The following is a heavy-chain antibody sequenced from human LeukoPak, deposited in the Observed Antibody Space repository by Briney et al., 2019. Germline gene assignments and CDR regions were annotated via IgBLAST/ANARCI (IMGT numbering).Heavy chain of an antibody. CDR1: GGSLSSYY. CDR2: INYSGDT. D-gene: IGHD3-10*01. CDR3: ARIYPGGSYSDY. V-gene: IGHV4-59*08. J-gene: IGHJ4*02. Sequence: SETLSLTCTVSGGSLSSYYWSWIRQPPGKGLEWIGYINYSGDTNSNPSLTSRVTISVDTSRKEFSLRLNSVTAADTAVYFCARIYPGGSYSDYWGQGTLVTVSS.